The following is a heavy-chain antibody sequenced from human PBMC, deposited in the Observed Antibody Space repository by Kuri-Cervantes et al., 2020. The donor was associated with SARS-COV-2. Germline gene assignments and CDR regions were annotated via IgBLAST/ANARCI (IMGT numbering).Heavy chain of an antibody. J-gene: IGHJ6*03. V-gene: IGHV3-48*04. CDR1: GNTLTELP. CDR2: ISSSSSTI. D-gene: IGHD3-10*01. CDR3: ARDRGGFGELSYYMDV. Sequence: SCKVSGNTLTELPLHWVRQAPGKGLEWVSYISSSSSTIYYADSVKGRFTISRDNAKNSLYLQMNSLRAEDTAVYYCARDRGGFGELSYYMDVWGKGTTVTVSS.